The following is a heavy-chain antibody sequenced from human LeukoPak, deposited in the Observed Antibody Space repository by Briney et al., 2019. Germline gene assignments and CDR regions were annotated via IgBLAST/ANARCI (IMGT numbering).Heavy chain of an antibody. CDR1: GYTFTNYG. D-gene: IGHD3-22*01. CDR2: ISAYNGNT. J-gene: IGHJ4*02. CDR3: ARSGVGYYYDSSGYYPLDY. Sequence: ASVKVSCKASGYTFTNYGISWVRQAPGQGLEWMGWISAYNGNTNYAQKLQGRVTMTTDTSTSTAYMELRSLRSDDTAVYYCARSGVGYYYDSSGYYPLDYWGQGTLVTVFS. V-gene: IGHV1-18*01.